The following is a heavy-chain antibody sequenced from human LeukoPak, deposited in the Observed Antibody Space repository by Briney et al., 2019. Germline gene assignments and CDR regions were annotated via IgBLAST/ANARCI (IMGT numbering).Heavy chain of an antibody. CDR3: ARGAQLGYWYFDL. CDR1: GGSISSYY. V-gene: IGHV4-59*01. CDR2: IYYSGST. Sequence: PSETLSLTCTVSGGSISSYYWSWIRQPPGKGLEWIGYIYYSGSTNYNPSLKSRVTISVDTSKNQFSLKLSSVTAADTAVYYCARGAQLGYWYFDLWGRGTLVTVSS. D-gene: IGHD2-2*01. J-gene: IGHJ2*01.